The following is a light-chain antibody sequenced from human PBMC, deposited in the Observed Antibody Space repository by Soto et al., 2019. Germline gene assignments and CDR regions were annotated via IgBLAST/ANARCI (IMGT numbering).Light chain of an antibody. Sequence: IRLTQSPSSLSASVGDRVTITCRASQGISRYLAWYQQKPGKDPKLLIYAASTLQSGVPSRFSGSGYGTEFTLTISSLQPEDFATYYCQQLNSYPIFTFGPGTKVHIK. CDR3: QQLNSYPIFT. V-gene: IGKV1-9*01. CDR1: QGISRY. CDR2: AAS. J-gene: IGKJ3*01.